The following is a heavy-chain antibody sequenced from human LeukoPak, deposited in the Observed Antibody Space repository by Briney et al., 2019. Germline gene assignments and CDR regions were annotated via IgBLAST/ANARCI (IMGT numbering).Heavy chain of an antibody. J-gene: IGHJ4*02. D-gene: IGHD2-21*02. CDR2: IYSGGRT. V-gene: IGHV3-53*01. Sequence: GGSLRLSCAASGFTVSSNYMSWVRQAPGKGLEWVSVIYSGGRTYYADSVKGRFTISRDNSKNTLYLQMNSLRAEDTAVYYCAGTTCGGDCYSEYWGQGTQVTVSS. CDR1: GFTVSSNY. CDR3: AGTTCGGDCYSEY.